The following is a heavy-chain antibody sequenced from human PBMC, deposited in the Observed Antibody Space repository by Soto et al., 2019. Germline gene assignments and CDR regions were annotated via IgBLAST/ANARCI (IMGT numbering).Heavy chain of an antibody. V-gene: IGHV1-18*01. CDR2: ISPYNGHT. CDR1: GYTYNNYG. J-gene: IGHJ4*02. Sequence: SVKLSCKDSGYTYNNYGITWVRQAPGQGLEWMGWISPYNGHTNYAQKLQGRVTMTTDTSTSTAYMELRSLRSDDTAVYYCARHRNFFDYWGQGTLVTVSS. CDR3: ARHRNFFDY.